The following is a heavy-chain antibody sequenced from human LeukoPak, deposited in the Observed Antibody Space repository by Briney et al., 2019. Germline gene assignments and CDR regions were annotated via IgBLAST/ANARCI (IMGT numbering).Heavy chain of an antibody. CDR3: TRAPPRRDVYSDY. CDR2: ISDTSTYI. Sequence: KPGGSLRLSCAASGFIFSSFTMNWVRQAPGEGLEWVSSISDTSTYIYYAESVEGRFTICRDNAKSSLFLQMNSLRAEDTAVYYCTRAPPRRDVYSDYWGQGTEVTVST. V-gene: IGHV3-21*01. J-gene: IGHJ4*02. D-gene: IGHD5-24*01. CDR1: GFIFSSFT.